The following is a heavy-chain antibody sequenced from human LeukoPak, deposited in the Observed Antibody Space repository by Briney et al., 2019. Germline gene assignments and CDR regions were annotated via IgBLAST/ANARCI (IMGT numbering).Heavy chain of an antibody. Sequence: GASVKVSCKASGYTFTSYGISWVRQAPGQGLEWMGWISAYNGNTNYAQKFQGRVTMTRNTSISTAYMELSSLRSEDTAVCYCASNGENDYWGQGTLVTVSS. V-gene: IGHV1-18*01. CDR1: GYTFTSYG. CDR2: ISAYNGNT. J-gene: IGHJ4*02. CDR3: ASNGENDY.